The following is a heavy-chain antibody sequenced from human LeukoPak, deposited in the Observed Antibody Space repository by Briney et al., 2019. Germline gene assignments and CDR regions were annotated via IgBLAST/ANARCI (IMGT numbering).Heavy chain of an antibody. V-gene: IGHV4-59*08. Sequence: NASDTLSLICTVSGGSISSYYWSWIRQPPGKGLEWIGYIYYSGSTNYNLSLKSPVPLSIDTSKNQYSLQMSSVPSRDTAVYYWTRLDCSSPNCYINYSMDVWGQGNTVTVSS. D-gene: IGHD2-2*02. CDR2: IYYSGST. CDR3: TRLDCSSPNCYINYSMDV. CDR1: GGSISSYY. J-gene: IGHJ6*02.